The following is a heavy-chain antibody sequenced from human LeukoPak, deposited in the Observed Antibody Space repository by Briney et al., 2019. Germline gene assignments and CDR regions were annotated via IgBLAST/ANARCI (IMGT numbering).Heavy chain of an antibody. CDR3: AREVRETAAAGFDY. Sequence: RASVKVSCKASGYTFPSYDINWVRQATGQGLEWMGWMNLNSGNTGYAQQFQGRVTMTRNTSISTAYMELSSLRSEDTAVYYCAREVRETAAAGFDYWGQGTLVTVSS. CDR1: GYTFPSYD. V-gene: IGHV1-8*01. J-gene: IGHJ4*02. D-gene: IGHD6-13*01. CDR2: MNLNSGNT.